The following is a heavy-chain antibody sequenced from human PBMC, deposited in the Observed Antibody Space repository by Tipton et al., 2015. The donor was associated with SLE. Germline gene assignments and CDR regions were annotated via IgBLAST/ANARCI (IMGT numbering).Heavy chain of an antibody. J-gene: IGHJ4*02. CDR1: GGSISSSSYY. V-gene: IGHV4-39*07. CDR3: AGGRYSFDY. CDR2: IYYSGRT. D-gene: IGHD3-16*01. Sequence: TLSLTCTVSGGSISSSSYYWGWIRQPPGKGLEWIGSIYYSGRTYYNPSLKSRVTISVDTSKNQFSPKLSSVTAADTAVYYCAGGRYSFDYWGQGTLVTVSS.